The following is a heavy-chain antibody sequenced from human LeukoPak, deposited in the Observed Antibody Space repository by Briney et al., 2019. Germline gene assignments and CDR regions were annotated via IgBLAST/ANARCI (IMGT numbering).Heavy chain of an antibody. CDR1: GGSLSGHF. Sequence: PSETLSLNCAVYGGSLSGHFWTWIRQPPGKGLQWIGEINHSGSTNYNPSLKSRVTISVDTSRNYFSLNLRSVTAADAAVYYCARVRSSGTYIDASDIWGQGTMVTVS. V-gene: IGHV4-34*01. D-gene: IGHD1-26*01. CDR2: INHSGST. CDR3: ARVRSSGTYIDASDI. J-gene: IGHJ3*02.